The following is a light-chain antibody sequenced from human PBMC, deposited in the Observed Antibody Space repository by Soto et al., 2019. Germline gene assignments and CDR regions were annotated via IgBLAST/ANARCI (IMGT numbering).Light chain of an antibody. CDR2: GAY. J-gene: IGKJ5*01. CDR3: QQRHMWPIT. Sequence: EIVMTQSPATLSLSPAERATLSCRASQSVSRHLAWYQQKPGQAPRLLIYGAYSRATGIPARFSGSGSGTEFTLTISSLEPEDSEVYYCQQRHMWPITFGQGTRLDIK. V-gene: IGKV3D-15*01. CDR1: QSVSRH.